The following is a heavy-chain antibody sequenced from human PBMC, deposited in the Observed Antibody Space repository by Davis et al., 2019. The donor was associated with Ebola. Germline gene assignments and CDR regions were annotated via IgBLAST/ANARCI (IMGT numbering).Heavy chain of an antibody. D-gene: IGHD4-17*01. CDR3: AKAYKGAGYGDHEVYDY. Sequence: GGSLRLSCAASGFTVSSNYMSWVRQAPGKGLQWVSVIYTSETSYYSDSVKGRFIISRDTSENTVSLQMINLRAEDTAIYYCAKAYKGAGYGDHEVYDYWGQGTLVTVSS. CDR2: IYTSETS. J-gene: IGHJ4*02. CDR1: GFTVSSNY. V-gene: IGHV3-66*01.